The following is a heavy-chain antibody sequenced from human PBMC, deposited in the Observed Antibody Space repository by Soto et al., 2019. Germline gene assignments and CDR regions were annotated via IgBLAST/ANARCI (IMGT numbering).Heavy chain of an antibody. J-gene: IGHJ3*02. D-gene: IGHD3-10*01. CDR1: GYNFGGFL. CDR3: AKDRGRPDAFNI. Sequence: GGSLRLSCAGSGYNFGGFLMHWVRQAPGKGLVWVSRIDNGGTNTVYADAVKGRFTISRDNAKNTLYLKMNSLRAEDTAVYYCAKDRGRPDAFNIWGQGTMVTV. CDR2: IDNGGTNT. V-gene: IGHV3-74*01.